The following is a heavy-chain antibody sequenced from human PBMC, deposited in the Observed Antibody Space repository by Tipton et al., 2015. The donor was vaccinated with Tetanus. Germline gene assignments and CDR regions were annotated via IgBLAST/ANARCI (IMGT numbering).Heavy chain of an antibody. D-gene: IGHD6-6*01. CDR1: GGSISSSNW. J-gene: IGHJ3*02. Sequence: TLSLTCAVSGGSISSSNWWSWVRQPPGKGLEWIGEIYHSGSTNYNPSLKSRVTISVDKSKNQFSLKLSSVTAADTAVYYCATKGGIAARPPHGAFDIWGQGTMVTVSS. V-gene: IGHV4-4*02. CDR2: IYHSGST. CDR3: ATKGGIAARPPHGAFDI.